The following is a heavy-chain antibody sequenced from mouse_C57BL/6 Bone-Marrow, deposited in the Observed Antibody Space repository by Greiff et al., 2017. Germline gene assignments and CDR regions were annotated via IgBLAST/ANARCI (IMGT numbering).Heavy chain of an antibody. CDR2: ISSGGSYT. CDR1: GFTFSSYG. J-gene: IGHJ4*01. V-gene: IGHV5-6*01. Sequence: EVKLMESGGDLVKPGGSLKLSCAASGFTFSSYGMSWVRQTPDKRLEWVATISSGGSYTYYPDSVKGRFTISRDNAKNTLYLQRSSLKSEDTAMYYCAGQGNYAMDYWGQGTSVTVSS. CDR3: AGQGNYAMDY.